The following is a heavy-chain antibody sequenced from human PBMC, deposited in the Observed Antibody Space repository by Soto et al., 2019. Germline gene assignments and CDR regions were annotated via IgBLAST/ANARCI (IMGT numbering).Heavy chain of an antibody. J-gene: IGHJ4*02. CDR2: ISSSSSSYI. CDR1: GFIFSSYS. Sequence: GGSLRLSCAASGFIFSSYSMNWVRQAPGKGLEWVSSISSSSSSYIYYADSVKGRFTISRDNAKISLYLQMNSLRAEDTAVYYCARAISGYDFSFFDYWGQGTLVTVSS. D-gene: IGHD5-12*01. CDR3: ARAISGYDFSFFDY. V-gene: IGHV3-21*01.